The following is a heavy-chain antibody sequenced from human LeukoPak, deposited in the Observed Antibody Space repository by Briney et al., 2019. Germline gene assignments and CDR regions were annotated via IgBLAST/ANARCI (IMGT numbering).Heavy chain of an antibody. CDR3: TRLGPYDILAGSVFYYYYMNV. D-gene: IGHD3-9*01. Sequence: GGSLKLSCAASGFTFSGSAMHWVRQASGKGLEWVGRIRSKANSCATAYAASVKGRFTISRDDSKNTAYLQMNSLKTEDTAVYYCTRLGPYDILAGSVFYYYYMNVWGKGTTVTISS. J-gene: IGHJ6*03. V-gene: IGHV3-73*01. CDR1: GFTFSGSA. CDR2: IRSKANSCAT.